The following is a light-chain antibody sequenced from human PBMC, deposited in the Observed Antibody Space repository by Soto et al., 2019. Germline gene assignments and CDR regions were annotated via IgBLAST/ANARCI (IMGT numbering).Light chain of an antibody. CDR3: PQPTNWPQT. Sequence: EILLTQSPCALSLSTGQRATLSCRASQNVANYLDWYQQKPGQAPRLLIYESSNRATGIAARFSGSGSGTDFTLTITSLEPEDFAVYYCPQPTNWPQTSGQGTKVDIK. J-gene: IGKJ1*01. CDR1: QNVANY. CDR2: ESS. V-gene: IGKV3-11*01.